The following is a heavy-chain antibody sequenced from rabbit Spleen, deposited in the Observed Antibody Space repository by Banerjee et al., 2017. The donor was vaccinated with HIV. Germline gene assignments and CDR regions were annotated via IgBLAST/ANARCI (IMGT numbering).Heavy chain of an antibody. CDR2: INADDGGST. Sequence: EQLEESGGGLVKPEGSLTPTCKASGVSLNDKDVMCWVRQAPGKGLQWIACINADDGGSTYYASWAKGRFTISKTSSTTVTLQMTSLTAADTATYFCARDNYAGYTGPGYGFKLWGPGTLVTVS. CDR3: ARDNYAGYTGPGYGFKL. D-gene: IGHD7-1*01. J-gene: IGHJ4*01. CDR1: GVSLNDKDV. V-gene: IGHV1S45*01.